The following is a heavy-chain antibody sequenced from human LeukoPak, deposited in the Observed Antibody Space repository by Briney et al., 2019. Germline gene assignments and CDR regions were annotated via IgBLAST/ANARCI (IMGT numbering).Heavy chain of an antibody. V-gene: IGHV3-23*01. D-gene: IGHD4-11*01. CDR2: ISGDVRST. CDR1: GFTFSSYA. Sequence: GGSLRLSCAVSGFTFSSYAMSWVRQAPGKGLEWVSAISGDVRSTFYADSVKGRFTISRDNSKNTLSLQMNSLRADDTAVYYCVKRVDYSEKYYFDSWGRGTLVTVSS. J-gene: IGHJ4*02. CDR3: VKRVDYSEKYYFDS.